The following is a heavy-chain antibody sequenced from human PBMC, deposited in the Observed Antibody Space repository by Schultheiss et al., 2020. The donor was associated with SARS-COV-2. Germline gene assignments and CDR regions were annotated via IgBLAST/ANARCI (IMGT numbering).Heavy chain of an antibody. J-gene: IGHJ4*02. CDR1: GFTFSSYW. CDR3: ARDRSTSEGYFDS. Sequence: GESLKISCAASGFTFSSYWMSWVRQAPGEGLEWVANIKQDGSEKYYVDSVKGRFTISRDNAKNSLYLQVNSLRAEDTAVYYCARDRSTSEGYFDSWGQGTLVTVSS. V-gene: IGHV3-7*01. D-gene: IGHD3-10*01. CDR2: IKQDGSEK.